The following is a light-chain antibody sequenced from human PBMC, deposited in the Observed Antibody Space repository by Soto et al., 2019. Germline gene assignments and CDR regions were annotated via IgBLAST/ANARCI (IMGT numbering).Light chain of an antibody. V-gene: IGKV3-15*01. CDR3: QQYNNWPPT. Sequence: TGMTQSPATLSVSPGERATLSCRASQSARISLGWYQQKPGQAPRLLIYDVSTRATGVPARFSGSGSGTEFTLTISSPQSEDFAVYYCQQYNNWPPTFGQGTRLEIK. CDR2: DVS. J-gene: IGKJ5*01. CDR1: QSARIS.